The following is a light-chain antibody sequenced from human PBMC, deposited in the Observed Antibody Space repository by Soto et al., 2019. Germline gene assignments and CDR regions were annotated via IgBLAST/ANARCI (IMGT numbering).Light chain of an antibody. CDR3: CSYAGSSTL. V-gene: IGLV2-23*01. CDR1: SSDDGNYNL. Sequence: QSALTQPASVSGSPGQSITISCTGTSSDDGNYNLVSWYQQHPGKAPKLMIYEGTKRPSGVSNRFSGSKSGNTASLTISGLQAEDEADYYCCSYAGSSTLFGGGTKLTVL. J-gene: IGLJ2*01. CDR2: EGT.